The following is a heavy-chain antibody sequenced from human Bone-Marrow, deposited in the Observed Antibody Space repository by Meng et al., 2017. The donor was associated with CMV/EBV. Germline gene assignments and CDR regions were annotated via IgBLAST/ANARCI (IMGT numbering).Heavy chain of an antibody. J-gene: IGHJ4*02. CDR1: GDSVSSDSHS. CDR2: IYYSGST. D-gene: IGHD1-20*01. V-gene: IGHV4-61*01. Sequence: SETLSLTCTVSGDSVSSDSHSWSWIRQPPGKGLECIGYIYYSGSTNYNPSLKSRVTISVDTSKNRFSLKLTSVSAADTAVYYCARVNWNDLTKGYYWGQGTLVTVSS. CDR3: ARVNWNDLTKGYY.